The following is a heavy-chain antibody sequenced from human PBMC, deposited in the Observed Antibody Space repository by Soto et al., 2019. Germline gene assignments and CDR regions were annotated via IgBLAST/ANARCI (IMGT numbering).Heavy chain of an antibody. Sequence: LRLSCAASGFTFSSYAMSWVRQAPGKGLEWVSAISGSGGSTYYADSVKGRFTISRDNSKNTLYLQMNCLRAEDTAVYYCAKRFRVGNWFDPWGQGTLVTVSS. D-gene: IGHD3-10*01. CDR2: ISGSGGST. CDR3: AKRFRVGNWFDP. CDR1: GFTFSSYA. J-gene: IGHJ5*02. V-gene: IGHV3-23*01.